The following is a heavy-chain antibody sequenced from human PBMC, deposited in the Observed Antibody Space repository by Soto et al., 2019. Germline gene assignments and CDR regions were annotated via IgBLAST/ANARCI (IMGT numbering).Heavy chain of an antibody. CDR2: IWYDGSNK. CDR1: GFTLSSYG. V-gene: IGHV3-33*01. J-gene: IGHJ4*02. Sequence: GSLRLSCEASGFTLSSYGMHWVRQAPGKGLEWVAVIWYDGSNKYYADSVKGRFTISRDNSKNTLYLQMKSLRAEDTAVYYCARDRVSSSSGYFDDWGQGTLVTVSS. D-gene: IGHD6-6*01. CDR3: ARDRVSSSSGYFDD.